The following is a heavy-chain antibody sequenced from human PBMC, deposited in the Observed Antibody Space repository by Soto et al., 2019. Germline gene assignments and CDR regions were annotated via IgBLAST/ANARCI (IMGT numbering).Heavy chain of an antibody. Sequence: PGGSLRLSCAASGFTFDDYAMHWVRQAPGKGLEWVSGISWNSGSIGYADSVKGRFTISRDNAKNSLYLQMNSLRAEDTAVYYCARDPESGDSSGYYYDYWGQGTLVTVSS. J-gene: IGHJ4*02. CDR2: ISWNSGSI. CDR3: ARDPESGDSSGYYYDY. V-gene: IGHV3-9*01. CDR1: GFTFDDYA. D-gene: IGHD3-22*01.